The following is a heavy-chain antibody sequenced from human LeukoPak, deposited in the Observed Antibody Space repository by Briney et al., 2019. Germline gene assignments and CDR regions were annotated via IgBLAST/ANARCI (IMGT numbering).Heavy chain of an antibody. CDR3: ASPKSIQLWFDY. D-gene: IGHD5-18*01. J-gene: IGHJ4*02. CDR1: GGSISSGGYS. Sequence: SETLSLTCAVSGGSISSGGYSWSWIRQPPGKGLEWIGYIYHSGSTYYNPSLKSRVTISVDRSKNQFSLKLSSVTAADTAVYYCASPKSIQLWFDYWGQGTLVTVSS. CDR2: IYHSGST. V-gene: IGHV4-30-2*01.